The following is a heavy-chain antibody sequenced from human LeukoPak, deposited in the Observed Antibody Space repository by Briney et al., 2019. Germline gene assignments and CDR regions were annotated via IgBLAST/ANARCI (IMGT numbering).Heavy chain of an antibody. V-gene: IGHV4-59*01. CDR2: IYYSGST. CDR1: GGSISSYY. D-gene: IGHD6-13*01. CDR3: ARDHSSSWFMYGMDV. J-gene: IGHJ6*04. Sequence: PSETLSLTCTVSGGSISSYYWSWIRQPPGKGLEWIGYIYYSGSTNYNPSLKSRVTISVDTSKNQFSLKLSSVTAADTAVYYCARDHSSSWFMYGMDVWGNGTTVTVSS.